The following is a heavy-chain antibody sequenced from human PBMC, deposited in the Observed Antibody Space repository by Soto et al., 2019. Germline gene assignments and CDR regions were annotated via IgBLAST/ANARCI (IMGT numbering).Heavy chain of an antibody. J-gene: IGHJ5*02. V-gene: IGHV4-31*03. CDR3: AMVRGLQLLGWFDP. CDR2: IYHRGTT. D-gene: IGHD2-2*01. Sequence: QVQLQESGPGLVKPSQTLSLTCTVSGGSISSGGYYWSWIRQHPGKGLEWIGYIYHRGTTYYIPSPTTRVTLXGXTXXHQFSLKPTSVTAADSAVLYCAMVRGLQLLGWFDPWGQGTLVTVSS. CDR1: GGSISSGGYY.